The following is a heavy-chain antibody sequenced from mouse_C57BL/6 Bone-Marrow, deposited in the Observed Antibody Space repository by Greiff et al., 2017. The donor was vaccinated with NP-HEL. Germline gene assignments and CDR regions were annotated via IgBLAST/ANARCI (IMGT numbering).Heavy chain of an antibody. D-gene: IGHD1-1*01. J-gene: IGHJ4*01. CDR1: EYEFPSHD. Sequence: DVHLVESGGGLVQPGESLKLSCESNEYEFPSHDMSWVRKTPEKRLELVAAINSDGGSTYYPDTMERRVIISRDNTKKTLYLQMSSLRSEDTALYYCARLDYYGSSYAMDYWGQGTSVTVSS. V-gene: IGHV5-2*01. CDR3: ARLDYYGSSYAMDY. CDR2: INSDGGST.